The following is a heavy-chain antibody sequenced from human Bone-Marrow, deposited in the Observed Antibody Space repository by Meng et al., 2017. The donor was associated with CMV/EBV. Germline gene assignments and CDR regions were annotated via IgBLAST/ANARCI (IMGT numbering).Heavy chain of an antibody. CDR2: INSDGSST. CDR3: ARGPYYVLRFLEWLLNP. D-gene: IGHD3-3*01. J-gene: IGHJ5*02. CDR1: GFTFSSYW. Sequence: LSLTCAASGFTFSSYWMHWVRQAPGKGLVWVSRINSDGSSTSYADSVKGRFTISRDNAKNTLYLQMNSLRAEDTAVYYCARGPYYVLRFLEWLLNPWGQGTLVTVSS. V-gene: IGHV3-74*01.